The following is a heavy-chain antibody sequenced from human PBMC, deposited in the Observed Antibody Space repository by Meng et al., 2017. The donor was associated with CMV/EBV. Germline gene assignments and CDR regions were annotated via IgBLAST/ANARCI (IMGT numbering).Heavy chain of an antibody. V-gene: IGHV2-5*01. CDR3: ARLGYCTNGVCYYPLYFDY. J-gene: IGHJ4*02. Sequence: SGPPLVKPTQTLTLTCTFSGLSLSTSGVGVGWIRQPPGKALEWHALIYWNDDKRYSPSLKSRLTITKDPSKNQVVLTMTNMDPVDTSAYYCARLGYCTNGVCYYPLYFDYWGQGTLVTVSS. CDR2: IYWNDDK. D-gene: IGHD2-8*01. CDR1: GLSLSTSGVG.